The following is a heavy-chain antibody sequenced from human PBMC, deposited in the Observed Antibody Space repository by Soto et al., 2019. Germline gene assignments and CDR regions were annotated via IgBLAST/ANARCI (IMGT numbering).Heavy chain of an antibody. J-gene: IGHJ6*03. CDR3: ARGVQVTLNSYYSYMDV. V-gene: IGHV4-34*01. CDR1: GGSFSGYY. CDR2: INHRGST. D-gene: IGHD3-16*01. Sequence: QVQLQQWGAGLLKPSETLSLTCAVYGGSFSGYYWSWIRQPPGKGLAWIGEINHRGSTDYNTSLMIRVTISVDTSKNQFSLKLSSVTAADTAVYYCARGVQVTLNSYYSYMDVWGKGTTVTVSS.